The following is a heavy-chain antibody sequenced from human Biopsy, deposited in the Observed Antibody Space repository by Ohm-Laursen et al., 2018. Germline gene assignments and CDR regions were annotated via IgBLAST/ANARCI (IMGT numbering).Heavy chain of an antibody. J-gene: IGHJ6*02. D-gene: IGHD3-22*01. CDR1: DGSINSNDYY. CDR2: VHYSGAT. V-gene: IGHV4-39*01. Sequence: SDTLSLTCPVSDGSINSNDYYWGWIRQAPGKGLEWLGSVHYSGATYYNPPLTSRATISVDTAKNQFFLKLRSATAADTAVYYCVRGVDYYDPYHYYALDVWGQGTTVTVSS. CDR3: VRGVDYYDPYHYYALDV.